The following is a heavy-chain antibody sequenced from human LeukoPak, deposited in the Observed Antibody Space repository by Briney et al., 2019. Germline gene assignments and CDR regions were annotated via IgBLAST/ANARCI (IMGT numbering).Heavy chain of an antibody. Sequence: PSETLSLTCIVSGVSINSYYWSWIRQPPGKGLEWIGHINYSGGTKYNPSLKSRVTISVDTPKNQFSLKLSSVTAADTAVYYCARYYYDSSGYSHGMDVWGQGTTVTVSS. V-gene: IGHV4-59*08. CDR3: ARYYYDSSGYSHGMDV. CDR2: INYSGGT. CDR1: GVSINSYY. D-gene: IGHD3-22*01. J-gene: IGHJ6*02.